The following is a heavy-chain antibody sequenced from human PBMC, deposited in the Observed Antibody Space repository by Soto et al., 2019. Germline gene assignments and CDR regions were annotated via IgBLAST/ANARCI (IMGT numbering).Heavy chain of an antibody. CDR2: IIPIFGTA. V-gene: IGHV1-69*13. CDR1: GFTVSSYA. D-gene: IGHD3-16*01. CDR3: ARIGGSYYYGMDV. J-gene: IGHJ6*04. Sequence: WASVKVSCKASGFTVSSYAISWVRQAPGQGLEWMGGIIPIFGTANYAQKFQGRVTITADESTSTAYMELSSLRSEDTAVYYCARIGGSYYYGMDVWGKGTPVTVSS.